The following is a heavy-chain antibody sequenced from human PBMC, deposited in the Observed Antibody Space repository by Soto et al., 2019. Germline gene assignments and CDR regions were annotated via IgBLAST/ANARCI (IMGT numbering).Heavy chain of an antibody. Sequence: GGSLRLSCAASGFTFDDYAMHWVRQAPGKGLEWVSGISWNSGSIGYAGSVKGRFTITRENAKNSLYLQMNSLRAEDTALYYCATDMMPPKLITIFDHSYAFDIWGQGTMVTVSS. CDR1: GFTFDDYA. CDR2: ISWNSGSI. V-gene: IGHV3-9*01. D-gene: IGHD3-3*01. CDR3: ATDMMPPKLITIFDHSYAFDI. J-gene: IGHJ3*02.